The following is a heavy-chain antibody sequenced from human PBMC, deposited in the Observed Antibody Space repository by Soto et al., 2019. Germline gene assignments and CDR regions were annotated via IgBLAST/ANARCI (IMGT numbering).Heavy chain of an antibody. CDR2: ISYDGSNK. V-gene: IGHV3-30-3*01. J-gene: IGHJ4*02. CDR1: GFTFSSYA. Sequence: GESLKISCAASGFTFSSYAMHWVRQAPGKGLEWVAVISYDGSNKYYADSVKGRFTISRDNSKNTLYLQMNSLRAEDTAVYYCARESRTSGSSWGCGDYWGQGTLVTVSS. CDR3: ARESRTSGSSWGCGDY. D-gene: IGHD6-13*01.